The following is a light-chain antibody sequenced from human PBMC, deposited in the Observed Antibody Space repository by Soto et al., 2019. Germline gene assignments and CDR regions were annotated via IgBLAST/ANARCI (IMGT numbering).Light chain of an antibody. V-gene: IGKV1-27*01. J-gene: IGKJ1*01. Sequence: DIQMTQSPSSLSASVGDRVTITCRASQGIRHYLAWYQQKPGKVPKLLIYEASNLQSGVPSRFRGGGSGTEFTLTISSLQPDDFATYYCQQYVKAFRSFGQGTKVDIK. CDR1: QGIRHY. CDR2: EAS. CDR3: QQYVKAFRS.